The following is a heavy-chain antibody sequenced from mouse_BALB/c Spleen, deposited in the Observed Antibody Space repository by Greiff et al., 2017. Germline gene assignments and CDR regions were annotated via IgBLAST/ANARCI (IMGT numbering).Heavy chain of an antibody. J-gene: IGHJ3*01. CDR1: GFTFSSYT. CDR2: ISSGGSYT. Sequence: EVQRVESGGGLVKPGGSLKLSCAASGFTFSSYTMSWVRQTPEKRLEWVATISSGGSYTYYPDSVKGRFTNSRDNAKNTLYLQMSSLKSEDTAMYYCTNYGNYGGFAYWGQGTLVTVSA. D-gene: IGHD2-1*01. CDR3: TNYGNYGGFAY. V-gene: IGHV5-6-4*01.